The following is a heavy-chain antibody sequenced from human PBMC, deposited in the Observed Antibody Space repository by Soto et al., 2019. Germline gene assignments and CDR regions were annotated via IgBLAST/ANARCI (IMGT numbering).Heavy chain of an antibody. D-gene: IGHD1-20*01. J-gene: IGHJ2*01. Sequence: GGSLRLSCAASGFTFSSYGMHWVRQAPGKGLEWVAVISYDGSNKYYADSVKGRFTISRDNSKNTLYLQMNSLRAEDTAVYYCAKDRNWNTINWYFDLWGRGTLVTVSS. CDR2: ISYDGSNK. V-gene: IGHV3-30*18. CDR3: AKDRNWNTINWYFDL. CDR1: GFTFSSYG.